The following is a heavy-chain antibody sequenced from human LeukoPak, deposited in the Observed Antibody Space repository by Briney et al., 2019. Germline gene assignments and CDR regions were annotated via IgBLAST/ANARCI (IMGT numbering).Heavy chain of an antibody. CDR2: ILPILGIA. V-gene: IGHV1-69*04. Sequence: SMKVSCKASGDTFSSYAISWVRQAPGQGLEWMGRILPILGIANYAQKFQGRVTITADKSTSTAYMELSSLRSEDTAVYYCARVPATVTTSGGSWFDPWGQGTLVTVSS. D-gene: IGHD4-11*01. CDR1: GDTFSSYA. CDR3: ARVPATVTTSGGSWFDP. J-gene: IGHJ5*02.